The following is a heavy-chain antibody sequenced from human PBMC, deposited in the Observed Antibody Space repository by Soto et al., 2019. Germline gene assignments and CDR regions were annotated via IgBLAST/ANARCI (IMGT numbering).Heavy chain of an antibody. CDR3: AVDVSLGSSGDYWGAVDI. V-gene: IGHV3-7*05. CDR1: GFTFGNYW. D-gene: IGHD4-17*01. J-gene: IGHJ3*02. CDR2: IKGGGSEK. Sequence: EVQLVESGGGLVQPGGSLRLSCAASGFTFGNYWMTWVRQAPGQGLEWVATIKGGGSEKSYLDSVRGRFTVSRANAENLLLMQMNILGAEDTYLAYCAVDVSLGSSGDYWGAVDIWGEGTTVTVS.